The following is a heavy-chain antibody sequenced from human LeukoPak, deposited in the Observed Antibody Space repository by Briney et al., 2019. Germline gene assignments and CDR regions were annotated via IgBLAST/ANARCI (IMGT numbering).Heavy chain of an antibody. V-gene: IGHV1-8*01. D-gene: IGHD6-13*01. CDR1: GYTFTSSD. Sequence: ASVKVSCKASGYTFTSSDINWVRPAAGQGLEWMGWINPNSGRTGYAQKFQGRVTMTANTSISTAYMELSSLRFDDTAVYYCARGRSGLAAAGTYDYWGEGNLITVSS. CDR3: ARGRSGLAAAGTYDY. J-gene: IGHJ4*02. CDR2: INPNSGRT.